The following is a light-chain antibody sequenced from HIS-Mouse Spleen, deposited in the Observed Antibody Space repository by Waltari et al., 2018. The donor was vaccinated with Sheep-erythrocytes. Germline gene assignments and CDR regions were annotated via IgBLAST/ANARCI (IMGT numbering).Light chain of an antibody. CDR1: SRDVGGYKY. V-gene: IGLV2-11*01. J-gene: IGLJ1*01. Sequence: QSALTQPRSVSGSPGQSVTISCTGTSRDVGGYKYVSWYQQHPGKAPKLMIYDFSKPPSGVPDRFSGSKSGNTASLTISGLQAEDEADYYCCSYAGSYNHVFATGTKVTVL. CDR3: CSYAGSYNHV. CDR2: DFS.